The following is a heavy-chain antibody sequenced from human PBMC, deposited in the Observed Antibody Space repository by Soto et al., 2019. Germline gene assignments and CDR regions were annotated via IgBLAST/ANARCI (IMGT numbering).Heavy chain of an antibody. D-gene: IGHD3-3*01. V-gene: IGHV4-39*01. CDR3: ARMGRAYTIFGVVTHFDY. J-gene: IGHJ4*02. CDR2: IYYSGST. CDR1: GGSISSSSYY. Sequence: PSETLSLTCTVSGGSISSSSYYWGWIRQPPGKGLEWIGSIYYSGSTYYNPSLKSRVTISVDTSKNQFSLKLSSVTAADTAVNYCARMGRAYTIFGVVTHFDYWGQGTLVTVSS.